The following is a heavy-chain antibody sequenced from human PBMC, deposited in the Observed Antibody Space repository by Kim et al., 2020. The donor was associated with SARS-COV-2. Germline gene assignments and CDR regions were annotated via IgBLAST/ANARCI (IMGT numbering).Heavy chain of an antibody. CDR3: AKRYYNGYIDS. D-gene: IGHD3-10*01. CDR2: S. J-gene: IGHJ1*01. V-gene: IGHV3-23*01. Sequence: SFYASSVAGRFTVSRDNSKNTLYLQMNSLRVEDTAVYYCAKRYYNGYIDSWGQGTLLTVSA.